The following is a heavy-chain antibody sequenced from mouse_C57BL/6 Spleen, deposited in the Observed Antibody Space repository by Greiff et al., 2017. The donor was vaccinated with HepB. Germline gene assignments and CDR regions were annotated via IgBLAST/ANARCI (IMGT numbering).Heavy chain of an antibody. D-gene: IGHD2-3*01. CDR3: ARDGGGLLPWFAY. CDR2: ISYDGSN. V-gene: IGHV3-6*01. J-gene: IGHJ3*01. CDR1: GYSITSGNY. Sequence: EVKLQESGPGLVKPSQSLSLTCSVTGYSITSGNYWTWIRQFPGNKLEWMGYISYDGSNNYNQSLKNRISITRDTSKNQFFLKLNSVTTEDTATYYCARDGGGLLPWFAYWGQGTLVTVSA.